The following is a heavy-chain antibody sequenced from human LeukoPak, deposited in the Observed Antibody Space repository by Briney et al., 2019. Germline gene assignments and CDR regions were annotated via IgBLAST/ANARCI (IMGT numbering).Heavy chain of an antibody. Sequence: AGGSLRLSCAASGFTFSSYWMTWVRQAPGKGLEWVANIKQDGSKKDYVDSVKGRFTIFRDNAKDSLYLQMNSLRVEDTAVYYCARGVGDNGILGYWGRGTMVAVSS. CDR2: IKQDGSKK. V-gene: IGHV3-7*01. D-gene: IGHD2-15*01. J-gene: IGHJ4*02. CDR1: GFTFSSYW. CDR3: ARGVGDNGILGY.